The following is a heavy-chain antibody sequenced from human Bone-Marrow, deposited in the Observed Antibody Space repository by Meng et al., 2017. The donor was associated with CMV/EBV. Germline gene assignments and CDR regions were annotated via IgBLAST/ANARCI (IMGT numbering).Heavy chain of an antibody. Sequence: SEPLSLTCTVSGGSISPYYWNWIRQPPGKGLEWIGYISYSGSTNYNPSLKSRVTISVDTSKNQFSLKLSSVTAADTAVYFGARDRGCTSTSCYTRLLYYYGMDIWGQGTTVTVSS. J-gene: IGHJ6*02. CDR2: ISYSGST. CDR3: ARDRGCTSTSCYTRLLYYYGMDI. D-gene: IGHD2-2*02. CDR1: GGSISPYY. V-gene: IGHV4-59*01.